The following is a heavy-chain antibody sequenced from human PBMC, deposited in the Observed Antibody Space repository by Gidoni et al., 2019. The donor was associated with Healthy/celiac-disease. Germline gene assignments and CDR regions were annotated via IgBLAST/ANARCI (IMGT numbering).Heavy chain of an antibody. V-gene: IGHV4-31*03. CDR1: GASISSGGYY. CDR3: ATSVDIVATGFDP. Sequence: QVQLQESGPGLVKPSQTLSHTCTAPGASISSGGYYWSWIRQHPGKGLEWIGYIYYSGSTYYNPSLKSRVTISVDTSKNQFSLKLSSVTAADTAVYYCATSVDIVATGFDPWGQGTLVTVSS. CDR2: IYYSGST. J-gene: IGHJ5*02. D-gene: IGHD5-12*01.